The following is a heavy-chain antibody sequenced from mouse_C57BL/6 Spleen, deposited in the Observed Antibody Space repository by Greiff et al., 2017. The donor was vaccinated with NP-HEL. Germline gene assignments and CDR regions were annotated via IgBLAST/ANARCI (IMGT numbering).Heavy chain of an antibody. CDR3: ARRSTMVTYYFDY. V-gene: IGHV1-64*01. CDR2: IHPNSGST. J-gene: IGHJ2*01. CDR1: GYTFTSYW. Sequence: QVQLKQPGAELVKPGASVKLSCKASGYTFTSYWMHWVKQRPGQGLEWIGMIHPNSGSTNYNEKFKSKATLTVDKSSSTAYMQLSSLTSEDSAVYYCARRSTMVTYYFDYWGQGTTRTVSS. D-gene: IGHD2-2*01.